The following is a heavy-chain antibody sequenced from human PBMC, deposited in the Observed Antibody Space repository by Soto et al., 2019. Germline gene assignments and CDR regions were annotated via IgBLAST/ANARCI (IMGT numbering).Heavy chain of an antibody. J-gene: IGHJ6*02. V-gene: IGHV4-39*01. Sequence: QLQLQESGPGLVKPSETLSLTCTVSGGSISSSSYYWGWIRQPPGKGLEWIGSIYYSGSTYYTPSLKSRVTISVDTSKNLFSLRLSSVTAADTAVYYCASRGYSSGWYGYYYYGMDVWGQGTTVTVSS. CDR3: ASRGYSSGWYGYYYYGMDV. CDR1: GGSISSSSYY. D-gene: IGHD6-19*01. CDR2: IYYSGST.